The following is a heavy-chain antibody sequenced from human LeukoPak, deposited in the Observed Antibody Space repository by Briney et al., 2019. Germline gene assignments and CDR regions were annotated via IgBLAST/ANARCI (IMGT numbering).Heavy chain of an antibody. CDR1: GGTFSSYA. CDR3: ARGSGIAVAGTEDYYMDV. CDR2: IIPIFGTA. D-gene: IGHD6-19*01. Sequence: SMKVSCKASGGTFSSYAISWVRQAPGQGLEWMGGIIPIFGTANYAQKFQGRVTITTDESTSTAYMELSSLRSEDTAVYYCARGSGIAVAGTEDYYMDVWGKGTTVTVSS. J-gene: IGHJ6*03. V-gene: IGHV1-69*05.